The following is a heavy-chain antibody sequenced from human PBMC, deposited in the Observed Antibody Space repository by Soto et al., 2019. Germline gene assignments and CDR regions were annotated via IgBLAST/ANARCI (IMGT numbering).Heavy chain of an antibody. V-gene: IGHV4-61*01. CDR3: ARDGGQGLGVIGHY. CDR1: GDSVNSENSY. Sequence: QVQLQESGPGLVRPSETLSLTCTVSGDSVNSENSYWNWIRQAPGKGPEWIGYIYYNGGTNYNPSLKSRATILLDTSTNQFSLTLTSVTAADTAVYYCARDGGQGLGVIGHYWGRGILVTVSS. D-gene: IGHD3-16*02. CDR2: IYYNGGT. J-gene: IGHJ4*02.